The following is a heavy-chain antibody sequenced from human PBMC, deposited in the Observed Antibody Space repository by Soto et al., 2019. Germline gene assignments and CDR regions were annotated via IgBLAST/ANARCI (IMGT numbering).Heavy chain of an antibody. CDR1: GGSISSGGYS. J-gene: IGHJ4*02. Sequence: PSETLSLTCAVSGGSISSGGYSWSWIRQPPGKGLEWIGYIYHSGSTYYNPSLKSRVTISVDRSKNQFSLKLSSVTAADTAVYYCARCVQYCSGGSCHKPPYYFDYWGQGTLVTVSS. V-gene: IGHV4-30-2*01. CDR3: ARCVQYCSGGSCHKPPYYFDY. CDR2: IYHSGST. D-gene: IGHD2-15*01.